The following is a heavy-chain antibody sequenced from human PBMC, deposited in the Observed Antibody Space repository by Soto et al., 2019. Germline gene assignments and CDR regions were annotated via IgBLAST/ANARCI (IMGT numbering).Heavy chain of an antibody. V-gene: IGHV4-34*01. CDR1: GGSFSGYY. J-gene: IGHJ4*02. CDR2: INHSGST. D-gene: IGHD1-1*01. CDR3: ASRPTGTAVDY. Sequence: TLSLTCAVYGGSFSGYYWSWIRQPPGKGLEWIGEINHSGSTNYNPSLKSRVTISVDTSKNQFSLKLSSVTAADTAVYYCASRPTGTAVDYWGQGTLVTVSS.